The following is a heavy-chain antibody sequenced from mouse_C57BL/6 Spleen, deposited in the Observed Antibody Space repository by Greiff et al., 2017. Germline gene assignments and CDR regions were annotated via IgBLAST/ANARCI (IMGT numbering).Heavy chain of an antibody. CDR2: INPYNGGT. CDR3: ARNWDDWYFDV. CDR1: GYTFTDYY. D-gene: IGHD4-1*01. V-gene: IGHV1-19*01. J-gene: IGHJ1*03. Sequence: VQLQQSGPVLVKPGASVQMSCKASGYTFTDYYMNWVKQSHGKSLEWIGVINPYNGGTSYNQKFKGKATLTVDKSSSTAYMELNSLTSEDSAVYYCARNWDDWYFDVWGTGTTVTVSS.